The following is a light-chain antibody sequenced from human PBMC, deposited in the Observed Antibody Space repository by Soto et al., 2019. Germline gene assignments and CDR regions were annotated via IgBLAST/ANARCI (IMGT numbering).Light chain of an antibody. CDR3: QQYGSSPPKT. CDR1: QSVSSSY. Sequence: EIVLTQSPGTLSLSPGERATLSCRASQSVSSSYLAWYQQKPGQAPMLLIFAASSRATGIPDRFSGSGSGTDFTLTISRLEPEDFAVYYCQQYGSSPPKTFGQGTKVEIK. J-gene: IGKJ2*01. CDR2: AAS. V-gene: IGKV3-20*01.